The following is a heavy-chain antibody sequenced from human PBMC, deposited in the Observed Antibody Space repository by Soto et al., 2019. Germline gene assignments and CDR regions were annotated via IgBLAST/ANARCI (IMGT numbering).Heavy chain of an antibody. CDR1: GFNFDDYA. D-gene: IGHD3-16*01. V-gene: IGHV3-9*01. CDR2: ITWNSGNL. CDR3: AKDHLGGAMAVPFFDP. Sequence: PGGSLRLSCAASGFNFDDYAMHWVRQAPGKGLEWVAGITWNSGNLAYADSVKGRFTISRDNAKDSLYLQMNSLTPEDTAFYYCAKDHLGGAMAVPFFDPCGQGALVTVSS. J-gene: IGHJ5*02.